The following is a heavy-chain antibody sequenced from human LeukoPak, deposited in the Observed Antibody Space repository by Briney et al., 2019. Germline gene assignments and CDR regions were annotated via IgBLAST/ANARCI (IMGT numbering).Heavy chain of an antibody. CDR1: GGSISSGGYS. CDR3: ARSVVVVAATASWFDP. Sequence: SETLSLTCAVSGGSISSGGYSWSWIRQPPGKGLEWIGYIYHSGSTYYNPSLKSRVTISVDRSKNQFSLKLSSVTAADTAVYYCARSVVVVAATASWFDPWGQGTLVTVSS. D-gene: IGHD2-15*01. V-gene: IGHV4-30-2*02. J-gene: IGHJ5*02. CDR2: IYHSGST.